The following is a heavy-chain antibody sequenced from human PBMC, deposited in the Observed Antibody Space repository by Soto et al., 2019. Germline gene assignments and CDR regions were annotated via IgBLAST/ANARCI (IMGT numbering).Heavy chain of an antibody. CDR1: GGSISSSSYY. Sequence: KTSETLSLTCTVSGGSISSSSYYWGWIRQPPGKGLEWIGSIYYSGSTYYNPSLKSRVTISVDTSKNQFSLKLSSVTAADTAVYYCASRTLYCGGDCSLDYWGQGTLVTVSS. J-gene: IGHJ4*02. D-gene: IGHD2-21*02. CDR3: ASRTLYCGGDCSLDY. V-gene: IGHV4-39*01. CDR2: IYYSGST.